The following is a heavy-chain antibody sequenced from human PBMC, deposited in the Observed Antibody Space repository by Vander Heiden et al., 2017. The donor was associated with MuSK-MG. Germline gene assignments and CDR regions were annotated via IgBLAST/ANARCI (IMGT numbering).Heavy chain of an antibody. V-gene: IGHV5-51*03. CDR1: GYSFNTYW. Sequence: EVQLVQSGAEVKKPGESLKISCKVSGYSFNTYWIGWVRQMPGKGREWMGIIYPGDSDNRYSPSFQGQVTISADKSISTAYLQWSSLKASDAAMYYCARAPVPVAVIDYYYMDVWGKGTTVTVSS. J-gene: IGHJ6*03. D-gene: IGHD2-21*01. CDR2: IYPGDSDN. CDR3: ARAPVPVAVIDYYYMDV.